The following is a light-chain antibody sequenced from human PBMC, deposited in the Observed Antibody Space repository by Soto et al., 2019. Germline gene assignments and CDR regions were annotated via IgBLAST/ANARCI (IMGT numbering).Light chain of an antibody. V-gene: IGKV3-20*01. CDR1: QSVSSSY. Sequence: EIVLTQSPGTLSLSPGGRATLSCRASQSVSSSYLAWYQQKPGQAPRLLIYGASTRATGVPARFRGSGSGTEFTLTISRLEPEDFAVYYCQQYGSSPPITFGQGTRLEIK. CDR2: GAS. CDR3: QQYGSSPPIT. J-gene: IGKJ5*01.